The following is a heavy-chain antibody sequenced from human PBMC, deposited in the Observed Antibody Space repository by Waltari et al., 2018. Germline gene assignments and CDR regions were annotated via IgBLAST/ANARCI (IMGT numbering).Heavy chain of an antibody. CDR3: AHRPDYYYDSSGLYYFDY. CDR1: GFSLSTSGVG. Sequence: QITLKESGPTLVKPTQTLTLTCTFSGFSLSTSGVGVGWIRQHPGKALEWLALIYWDDDKRYSPSLKSRLTITKDTSKNQVVLTMTNMDPVDTATYYCAHRPDYYYDSSGLYYFDYWGQGTLVTVSS. CDR2: IYWDDDK. J-gene: IGHJ4*02. V-gene: IGHV2-5*02. D-gene: IGHD3-22*01.